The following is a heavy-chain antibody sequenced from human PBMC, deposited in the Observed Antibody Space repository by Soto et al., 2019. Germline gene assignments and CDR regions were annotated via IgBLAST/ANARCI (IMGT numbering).Heavy chain of an antibody. CDR3: ARVGGYDFWSGYYTTDYYGMDV. CDR1: GYTFTSYG. J-gene: IGHJ6*02. D-gene: IGHD3-3*01. V-gene: IGHV1-18*04. CDR2: ISAYNGNT. Sequence: QVQLVQSGAEVKKPGASVKVSCKASGYTFTSYGISWVRQAPGQGLEWMGWISAYNGNTNYAQKLQGRVTMTTDTSTSTAYMELRSLRSDDTAVYYCARVGGYDFWSGYYTTDYYGMDVWGQGTTVTVSS.